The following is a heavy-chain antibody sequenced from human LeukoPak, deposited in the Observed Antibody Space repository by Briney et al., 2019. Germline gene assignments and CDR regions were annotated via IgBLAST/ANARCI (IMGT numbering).Heavy chain of an antibody. V-gene: IGHV3-53*01. CDR2: IYSDGST. CDR3: VRGPGSSWYQADY. J-gene: IGHJ4*02. CDR1: GFTVSSNY. D-gene: IGHD6-13*01. Sequence: GGSLRPSCAASGFTVSSNYMSWVRQAPGKGLEWVSVIYSDGSTYYADSVKGRFTISRDNSKNTLYLQMNSLRAEDKAVYYCVRGPGSSWYQADYWGQGTLVTVSS.